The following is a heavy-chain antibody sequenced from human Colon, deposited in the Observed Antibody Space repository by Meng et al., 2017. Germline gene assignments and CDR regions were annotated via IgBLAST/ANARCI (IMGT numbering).Heavy chain of an antibody. D-gene: IGHD6-13*01. CDR3: ATSPQNVAEPGISY. J-gene: IGHJ4*02. V-gene: IGHV3-23*04. CDR2: ISDTGGRT. Sequence: EGVVGESGGGLVQPGGSLRLSCAASGFTFRTFAMSWVRQAPGRGLEWVSSISDTGGRTHYIDSVKGRFTISRDNSKNTLYLQMDSLRAEDTAVYHCATSPQNVAEPGISYWGQGALVTVSS. CDR1: GFTFRTFA.